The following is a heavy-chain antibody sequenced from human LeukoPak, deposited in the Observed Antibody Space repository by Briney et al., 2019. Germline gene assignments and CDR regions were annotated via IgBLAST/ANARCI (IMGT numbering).Heavy chain of an antibody. CDR3: ARAGIVGATYAFDI. Sequence: SETQSLTCTVSGGSISSYYWSWIRQPPGKGLEWIGYIYYSGSTNYNPSLKSRVTISVDTSKNQFSLKLSSVTAADTAVYYCARAGIVGATYAFDIWGQGTMVTVSS. CDR2: IYYSGST. J-gene: IGHJ3*02. V-gene: IGHV4-59*01. CDR1: GGSISSYY. D-gene: IGHD1-26*01.